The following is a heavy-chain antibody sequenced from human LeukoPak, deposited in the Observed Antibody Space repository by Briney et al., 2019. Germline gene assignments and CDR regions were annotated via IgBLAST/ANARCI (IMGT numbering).Heavy chain of an antibody. Sequence: PGGSLRLSCAASGFTFSSYSMNWVRQAPGKGLEWVSSISSSSNYIYYADSVKGRFTISRDNAKNSLYLQMNSLRAEDTAVYYCARAILRFLEWFDYWGQGTLVTVSS. J-gene: IGHJ5*01. CDR3: ARAILRFLEWFDY. CDR1: GFTFSSYS. CDR2: ISSSSNYI. D-gene: IGHD3-3*01. V-gene: IGHV3-21*01.